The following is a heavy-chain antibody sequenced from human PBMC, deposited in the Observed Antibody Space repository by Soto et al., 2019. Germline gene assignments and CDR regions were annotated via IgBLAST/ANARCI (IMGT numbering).Heavy chain of an antibody. J-gene: IGHJ6*02. CDR1: GFTFSSYA. D-gene: IGHD6-13*01. V-gene: IGHV3-30-3*01. CDR2: ISYDGSNK. CDR3: ASSYSSPVGYYGMDV. Sequence: QVQLVESGGGVVQPGRSLRLSCAASGFTFSSYAMHWVRQAPGKGLEWVAVISYDGSNKYYADSVKGRFTISRDNSKNTLYLQMNRLRAEDTAVYYCASSYSSPVGYYGMDVWGQGTTVTVSS.